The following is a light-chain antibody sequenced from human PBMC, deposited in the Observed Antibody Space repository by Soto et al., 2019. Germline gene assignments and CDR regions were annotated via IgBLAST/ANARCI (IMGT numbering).Light chain of an antibody. Sequence: QFVLTPPAPVSGSPGQAIPLSCTGTRSDVWGYNYVSWYQQHPGKAPKLMIYDVSNRPSGVSNRFSGSKSGNTASLTISGLQAEDEADYYCSSYTSSSTDYVFGTGTKVTVL. V-gene: IGLV2-14*01. J-gene: IGLJ1*01. CDR3: SSYTSSSTDYV. CDR1: RSDVWGYNY. CDR2: DVS.